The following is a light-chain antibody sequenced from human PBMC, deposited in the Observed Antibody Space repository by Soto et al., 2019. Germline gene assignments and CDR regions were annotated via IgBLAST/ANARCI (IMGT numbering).Light chain of an antibody. V-gene: IGKV1-9*01. CDR3: QQLNVYPWT. J-gene: IGKJ1*01. CDR2: ATS. CDR1: QGISSY. Sequence: DIQLTQSPSFLSASVGDRVTITCRASQGISSYLAWYQQEPGKAPKLLIYATSTLQSGVPSRFSGSGSGTEFTLTISSLQPEDFATYYCQQLNVYPWTFGQGTKVELK.